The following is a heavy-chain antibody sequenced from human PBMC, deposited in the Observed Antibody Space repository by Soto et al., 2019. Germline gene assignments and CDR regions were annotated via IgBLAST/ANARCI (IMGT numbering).Heavy chain of an antibody. J-gene: IGHJ4*02. Sequence: SETLSLTCAVYDGSFSGYYWSWIRQPPGKGLKWIGEINHRGSTNYNPSLKSRVTISVDTSNNQFSRKLSSVTAADKAVYYCARGRLDYWGQGTLVTVSS. CDR1: DGSFSGYY. CDR3: ARGRLDY. CDR2: INHRGST. V-gene: IGHV4-34*01.